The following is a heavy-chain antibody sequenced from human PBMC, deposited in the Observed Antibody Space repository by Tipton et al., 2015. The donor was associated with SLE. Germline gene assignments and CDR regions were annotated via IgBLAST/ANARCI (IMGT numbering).Heavy chain of an antibody. CDR1: GGTFTGYS. CDR3: ARGVAGFNYYCYMDV. J-gene: IGHJ6*03. V-gene: IGHV4-34*01. CDR2: IGHSGRS. D-gene: IGHD2-15*01. Sequence: TLSLTCGLSGGTFTGYSWNWLRQSPGKPLEWIGAIGHSGRSDYNSSLQGRVTMSRDVATNQFTLRLSSVTAADTAVYFCARGVAGFNYYCYMDVWGRGTLVTVSS.